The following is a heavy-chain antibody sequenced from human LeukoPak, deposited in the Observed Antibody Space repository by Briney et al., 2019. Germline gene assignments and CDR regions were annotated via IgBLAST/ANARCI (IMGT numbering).Heavy chain of an antibody. CDR2: IFHSGST. Sequence: SQTLSLTCAVSGGSISSSAYSWSWIRQPPGKGLEWIGCIFHSGSTNYNPSLKSRVTISVDTSKNQFSLKLSSVTAADTAVYYCARGGVGATTRFDYWGQGTLVTVSS. J-gene: IGHJ4*02. CDR1: GGSISSSAYS. V-gene: IGHV4-30-2*01. CDR3: ARGGVGATTRFDY. D-gene: IGHD1-26*01.